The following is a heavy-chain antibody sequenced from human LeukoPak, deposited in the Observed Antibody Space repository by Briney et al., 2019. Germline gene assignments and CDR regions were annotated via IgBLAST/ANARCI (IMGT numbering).Heavy chain of an antibody. J-gene: IGHJ4*02. CDR3: ARGHYYDSSGYYEIFDY. V-gene: IGHV4-34*01. CDR2: INHSGST. D-gene: IGHD3-22*01. CDR1: GGSFSGYY. Sequence: SETLSLACAVCGGSFSGYYWSWIRQPPGKGLEWIGEINHSGSTNYNPSLKSRVTISVDTSKNQFSLKLSSVTAADTAVYYCARGHYYDSSGYYEIFDYWGQGTLVTVSS.